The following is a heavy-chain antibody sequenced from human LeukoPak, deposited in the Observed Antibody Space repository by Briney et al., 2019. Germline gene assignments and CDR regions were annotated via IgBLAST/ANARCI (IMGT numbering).Heavy chain of an antibody. CDR3: ARWRHTVVTHNWFDP. CDR2: ISAYNGNT. V-gene: IGHV1-18*01. J-gene: IGHJ5*02. Sequence: ASVKVSCKASGYTFTSYGISWVRQAPGQGLEWMGWISAYNGNTNYAQKLQGRVTMTTDTSTSTAYMELRSLRSDDTAVYYCARWRHTVVTHNWFDPWGQGTLVTVSS. D-gene: IGHD4-23*01. CDR1: GYTFTSYG.